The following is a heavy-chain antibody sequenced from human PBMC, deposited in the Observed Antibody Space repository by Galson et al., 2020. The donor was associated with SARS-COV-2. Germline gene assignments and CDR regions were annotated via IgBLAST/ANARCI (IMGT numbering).Heavy chain of an antibody. CDR1: GFTFSSYG. CDR2: IWYDGSNK. D-gene: IGHD2-2*01. V-gene: IGHV3-33*01. CDR3: ARETVVPAANDYCYGMDG. J-gene: IGHJ6*02. Sequence: GGSLRLSCAASGFTFSSYGMHWVRQAPGKGLEWVAVIWYDGSNKYYADSVKGRFTISRDNSKNTLYLQMNSLRAEDTAVYYCARETVVPAANDYCYGMDGWGQGTTVTVSS.